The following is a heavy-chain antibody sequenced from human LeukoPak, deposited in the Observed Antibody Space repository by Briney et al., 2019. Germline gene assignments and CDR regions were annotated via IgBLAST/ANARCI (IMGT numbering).Heavy chain of an antibody. CDR1: GFTFSSYS. CDR2: ISSSSSYI. J-gene: IGHJ5*02. D-gene: IGHD5-12*01. CDR3: ATSLDIVATMRFDP. V-gene: IGHV3-21*01. Sequence: AGRSLRLSCAASGFTFSSYSMNWVRQAPGKGLEWVSSISSSSSYIYYADSVKGRFTISRDNAKNSLYLQMNSLRAEDTAVYYCATSLDIVATMRFDPWGQGTLVTVSS.